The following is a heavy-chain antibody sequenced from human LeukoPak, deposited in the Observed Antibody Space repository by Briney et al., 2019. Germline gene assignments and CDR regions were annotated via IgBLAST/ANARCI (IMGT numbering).Heavy chain of an antibody. CDR2: IKSKTDGGTT. Sequence: PGGSLRLPCAASGFTFSNAWMSWVRQAPGKGLEWVGRIKSKTDGGTTDYAAPVKGRFTISRDDSKNTLYLQMNSLKTEDTAVYYCTTGGGLRYFDWQGDFDYWGQGTLVTVSS. V-gene: IGHV3-15*01. CDR1: GFTFSNAW. CDR3: TTGGGLRYFDWQGDFDY. D-gene: IGHD3-9*01. J-gene: IGHJ4*02.